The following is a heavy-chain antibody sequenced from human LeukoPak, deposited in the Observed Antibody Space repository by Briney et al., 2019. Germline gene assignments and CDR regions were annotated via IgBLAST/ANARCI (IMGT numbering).Heavy chain of an antibody. CDR2: ISSSSSYI. CDR1: GFTFSSYS. V-gene: IGHV3-21*01. D-gene: IGHD1-26*01. CDR3: ASTPWGSYSGSYGEDY. Sequence: GGSLRLSCAASGFTFSSYSMNWVRQAPGKRLEWVSSISSSSSYIYYADSVKGRFTISRDNAKNSLYLQMNSLRAEDTAVYYCASTPWGSYSGSYGEDYWGQGTLVTVSS. J-gene: IGHJ4*02.